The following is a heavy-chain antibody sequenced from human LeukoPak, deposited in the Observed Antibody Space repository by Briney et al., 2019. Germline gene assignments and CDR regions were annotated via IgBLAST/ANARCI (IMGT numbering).Heavy chain of an antibody. D-gene: IGHD2-2*01. V-gene: IGHV1-69*05. CDR2: IIPIFGTA. CDR3: ARGAILIPDAILNWFDP. CDR1: GGTFSSYA. Sequence: SVKVSCKASGGTFSSYAISWVRQAPGQGLEWMGGIIPIFGTANYAQKFQGRVTITTDESTSTAYMELSSLRSEDTAVYYCARGAILIPDAILNWFDPWGQGTLVTVSS. J-gene: IGHJ5*02.